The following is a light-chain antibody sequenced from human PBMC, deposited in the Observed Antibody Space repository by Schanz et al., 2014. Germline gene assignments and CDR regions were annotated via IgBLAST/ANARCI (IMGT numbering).Light chain of an antibody. CDR2: DVN. Sequence: QSALTQPASVSGSPGQSITISCTGTSSDVGGYNYVSWYQQHPGKAPQLILYDVNSRPSGVSNRFSGSKSGNTASLTISGLQAADEADYHCSSHTAITTAVVFGGGTKLTVL. V-gene: IGLV2-14*01. CDR3: SSHTAITTAVV. CDR1: SSDVGGYNY. J-gene: IGLJ2*01.